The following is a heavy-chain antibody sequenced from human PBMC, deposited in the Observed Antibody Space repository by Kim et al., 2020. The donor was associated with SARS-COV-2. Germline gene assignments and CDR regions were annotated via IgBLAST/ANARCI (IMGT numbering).Heavy chain of an antibody. CDR2: IYYSGST. D-gene: IGHD3-22*01. J-gene: IGHJ3*02. V-gene: IGHV4-31*03. Sequence: TPSLTCTVSGGSISSGGYYWSWIRQHPGKGLEWIGYIYYSGSTYYNPSLKSRVTISVDTSKNQFSLKLSSVTAADTAVYYCARTPITMIVVVDAFDIWGQRTMVTVSS. CDR1: GGSISSGGYY. CDR3: ARTPITMIVVVDAFDI.